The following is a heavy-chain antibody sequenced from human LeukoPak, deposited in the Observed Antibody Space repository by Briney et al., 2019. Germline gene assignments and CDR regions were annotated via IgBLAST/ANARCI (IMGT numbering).Heavy chain of an antibody. CDR1: GFTFSDYG. CDR3: AKDQRAVAGTYYFDY. V-gene: IGHV3-30*18. J-gene: IGHJ4*02. Sequence: GGSLRLSCAASGFTFSDYGMHWVRQAPGKGLEWVAAISFDGSNKYYADSVKGRFTISRDNSKNTLYLQMNSLRAEDTAVYYCAKDQRAVAGTYYFDYWGQGTLVTVSS. CDR2: ISFDGSNK. D-gene: IGHD6-19*01.